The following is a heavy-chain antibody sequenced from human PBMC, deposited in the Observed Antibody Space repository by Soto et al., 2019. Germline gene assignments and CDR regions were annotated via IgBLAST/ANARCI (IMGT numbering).Heavy chain of an antibody. D-gene: IGHD6-13*01. CDR3: AKVGYSSSWYVGGAFDI. CDR1: GFTFSSYA. CDR2: ISGSGGST. J-gene: IGHJ3*02. Sequence: GGSLRLSCAASGFTFSSYAMSWVRQAPGKGLEWVSAISGSGGSTYYADSVKGRFTISRDNSKNTLYLQMNSLRAEDTAVYYCAKVGYSSSWYVGGAFDIWGQGTMVTVSS. V-gene: IGHV3-23*01.